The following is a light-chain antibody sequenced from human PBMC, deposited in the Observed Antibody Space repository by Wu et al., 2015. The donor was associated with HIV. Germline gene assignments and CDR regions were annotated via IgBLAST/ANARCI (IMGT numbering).Light chain of an antibody. CDR1: QSVTTN. CDR2: DAS. V-gene: IGKV3-11*01. CDR3: QHRYNWPIT. J-gene: IGKJ5*01. Sequence: VLTQSPGTLSLSPGERATLSCRASQSVTTNSLVWYQQKPGQAPRLLIYDASTRATGIPARFSGSGYGTDFTLTISSLEPEDFGVYYCQHRYNWPITFGPGTRLESK.